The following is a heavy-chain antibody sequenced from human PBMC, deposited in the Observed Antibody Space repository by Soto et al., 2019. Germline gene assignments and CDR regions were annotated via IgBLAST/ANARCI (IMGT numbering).Heavy chain of an antibody. V-gene: IGHV3-53*01. Sequence: EVQLVESGGGLIQPGGSLRLSCAASGFTVSSNYMSWVRQAPGKGLEWVSVIYSGGITYYADSVKGRFTISRDNSKNTLYLQMDSLRAEDTAVYYCARGPSPMVGGTSAHGYFDLWGRGTLVTVSS. D-gene: IGHD1-26*01. CDR2: IYSGGIT. CDR1: GFTVSSNY. CDR3: ARGPSPMVGGTSAHGYFDL. J-gene: IGHJ2*01.